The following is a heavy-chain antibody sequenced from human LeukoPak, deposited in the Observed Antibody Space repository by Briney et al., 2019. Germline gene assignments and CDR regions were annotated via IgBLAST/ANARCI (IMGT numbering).Heavy chain of an antibody. CDR1: GGSISSGGYS. CDR2: IYHSGST. J-gene: IGHJ4*02. V-gene: IGHV4-30-2*01. D-gene: IGHD4-17*01. Sequence: PSQTLSLTCAVSGGSISSGGYSWSWIRQPPGQGLEWIGYIYHSGSTYYNPSLKSRVTISVDRSKNQFSLKLSSVTAADTAVYYCARGGDYGDSRIDYWGQGTLVTVSS. CDR3: ARGGDYGDSRIDY.